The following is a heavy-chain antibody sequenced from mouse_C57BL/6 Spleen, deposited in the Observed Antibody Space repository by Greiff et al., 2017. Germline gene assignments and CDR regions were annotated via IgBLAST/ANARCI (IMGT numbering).Heavy chain of an antibody. CDR1: GYTFTSYW. CDR3: ARLTTVVGNAMDY. V-gene: IGHV1-50*01. J-gene: IGHJ4*01. Sequence: QVQLQQPGAELVKPGASVKLSCKASGYTFTSYWMQWVKQRPGQGLEWIGEIDPSDNYTNYNQKFKGKATLTVDTSSSTAYMQLSSLTSEDSAVYYCARLTTVVGNAMDYWGQGTSVTVSS. D-gene: IGHD1-1*01. CDR2: IDPSDNYT.